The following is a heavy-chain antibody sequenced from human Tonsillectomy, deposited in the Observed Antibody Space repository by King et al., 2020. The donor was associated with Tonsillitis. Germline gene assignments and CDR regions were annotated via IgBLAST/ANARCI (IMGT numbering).Heavy chain of an antibody. V-gene: IGHV3-43*01. CDR3: ANQSQEYHFAY. J-gene: IGHJ4*02. CDR1: GFTFDDYT. D-gene: IGHD2-2*01. Sequence: VQLVESGGVVVQPGGSLRLSCAASGFTFDDYTMHWVRQAPGKGLEWISLISWDGGSTYYANSVKGRFTISRDNSKNSLYLQMNNVRTEDTALYYCANQSQEYHFAYCDAATLVIGSS. CDR2: ISWDGGST.